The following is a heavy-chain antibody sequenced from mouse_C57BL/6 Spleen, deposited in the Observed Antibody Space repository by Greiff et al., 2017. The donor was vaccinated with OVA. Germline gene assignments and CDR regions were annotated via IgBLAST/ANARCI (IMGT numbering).Heavy chain of an antibody. V-gene: IGHV5-9*01. CDR2: ISGGGGNT. Sequence: DVKLVESGGGLVKPGGSLKLSCAASGFTFSSYTMSWVRQTPEKRLEWVATISGGGGNTYYPDSVKGRFTISRDNAKNTLYLQMSSLRSEDTALYYCARRGDYGSSYAFDYWGQGTTLTVSS. CDR1: GFTFSSYT. J-gene: IGHJ2*01. D-gene: IGHD1-1*01. CDR3: ARRGDYGSSYAFDY.